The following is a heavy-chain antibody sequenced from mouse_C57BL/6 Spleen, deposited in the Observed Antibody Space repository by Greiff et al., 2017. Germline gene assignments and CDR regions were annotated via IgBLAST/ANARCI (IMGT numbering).Heavy chain of an antibody. CDR1: GFTFTDYY. CDR2: IRNKANGYTT. CDR3: ARYRGGYAMDY. J-gene: IGHJ4*01. D-gene: IGHD1-1*02. V-gene: IGHV7-3*01. Sequence: EVQVVESGGGLVQPGGSLSLSCAASGFTFTDYYMSWVRQPPGKALEWLGFIRNKANGYTTEYSASVKGRFTISRGNSQSTLYLPMNALRAEVSATYYCARYRGGYAMDYWGQGTSVTVSS.